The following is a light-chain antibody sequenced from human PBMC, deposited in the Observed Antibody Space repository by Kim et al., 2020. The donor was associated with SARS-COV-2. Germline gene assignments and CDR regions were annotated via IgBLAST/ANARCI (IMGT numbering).Light chain of an antibody. CDR1: SSNIGAGYD. CDR2: GNS. J-gene: IGLJ2*01. V-gene: IGLV1-40*01. Sequence: GTRVTISCTGSSSNIGAGYDVHWYQQLPGTAPKLLIYGNSNRPSGVPDRFSGSKSGTSASLAITGLQAEDEADYYCQSYDSSLSVVFGGGTQLTVL. CDR3: QSYDSSLSVV.